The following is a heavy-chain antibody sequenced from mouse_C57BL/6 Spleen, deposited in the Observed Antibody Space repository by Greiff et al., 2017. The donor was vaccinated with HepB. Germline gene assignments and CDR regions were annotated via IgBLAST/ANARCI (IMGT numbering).Heavy chain of an antibody. CDR2: IDPEDGET. CDR3: ARGYDGRYFDY. D-gene: IGHD3-1*01. CDR1: GFNIKDYY. J-gene: IGHJ2*01. V-gene: IGHV14-2*01. Sequence: EVQLQQSGAELVKPGASVKLSCTASGFNIKDYYMYWVKQRTEQGLEWNGRIDPEDGETKYAPKFQDKATITADTSSNTAYLQLSSLTSEDTAVYYCARGYDGRYFDYWGQGTTLTVSS.